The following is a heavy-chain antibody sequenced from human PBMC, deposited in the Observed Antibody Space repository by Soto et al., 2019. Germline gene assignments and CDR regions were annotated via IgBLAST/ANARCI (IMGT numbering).Heavy chain of an antibody. CDR2: IIPICGTA. D-gene: IGHD3-22*01. J-gene: IGHJ4*02. Sequence: QVQLVQSGAEVKKPGSSVKVSCKASGGTFSSYAISWVRQAPGHGLEWMGGIIPICGTANYAQKFQGRVTITADESTSTDYMELSSLRSDDTAVYYCAVINYYDSSGYYYGPYWGQGTLVTVSS. CDR3: AVINYYDSSGYYYGPY. V-gene: IGHV1-69*01. CDR1: GGTFSSYA.